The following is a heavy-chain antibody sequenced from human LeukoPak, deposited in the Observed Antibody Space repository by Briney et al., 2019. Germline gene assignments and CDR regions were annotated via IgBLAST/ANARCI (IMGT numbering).Heavy chain of an antibody. D-gene: IGHD2-2*01. CDR3: ARGGYQLPNLWDAFDI. J-gene: IGHJ3*02. Sequence: PSETLSLTCTVSGGSISSGGYYWSWIRQPPGKGLEWIGYIYHSGSTYYNPSLKSRVTISVDRSKNQFSLKLSSVTAADTALYYCARGGYQLPNLWDAFDIWGQGTMVTVSS. V-gene: IGHV4-30-2*01. CDR1: GGSISSGGYY. CDR2: IYHSGST.